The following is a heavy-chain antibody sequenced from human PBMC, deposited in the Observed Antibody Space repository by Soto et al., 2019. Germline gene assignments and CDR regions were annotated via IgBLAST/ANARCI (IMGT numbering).Heavy chain of an antibody. D-gene: IGHD3-10*01. CDR2: IYYSGST. V-gene: IGHV4-61*08. CDR3: ARLLWFGDQTGIDY. Sequence: TLSLTCTVSGGSISSGGYYWSWIRQHPGKGLEWIGYIYYSGSTNYNPSLKSRVTISVDTSKNQFSLKLSSVTAADTAVYYCARLLWFGDQTGIDYWGQGTLVTVSS. CDR1: GGSISSGGYY. J-gene: IGHJ4*02.